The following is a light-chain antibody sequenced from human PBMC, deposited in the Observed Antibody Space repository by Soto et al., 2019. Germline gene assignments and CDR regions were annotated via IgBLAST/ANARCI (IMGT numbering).Light chain of an antibody. CDR3: QQRSNWPGT. CDR1: QSVSSY. Sequence: EIVLTQSPCTLSLSPGERATLSCRASQSVSSYLAWYQQKPGQAPRLLIYDASTRATGISARFSGSGSGTDFTLTISSLEPEDFAVYYCQQRSNWPGTFGQGTKVDIK. V-gene: IGKV3-11*01. J-gene: IGKJ1*01. CDR2: DAS.